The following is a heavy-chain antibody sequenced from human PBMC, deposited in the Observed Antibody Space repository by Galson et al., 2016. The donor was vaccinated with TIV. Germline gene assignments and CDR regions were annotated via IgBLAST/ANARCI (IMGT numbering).Heavy chain of an antibody. V-gene: IGHV3-23*01. D-gene: IGHD3-22*01. Sequence: SLRLSCAASGFTFSSHAITWVRQAPGKGLEWISAISGGGGSTYHTDSVKGRFTISRDNSKNTVFLQMNSLRVEDTAVYYCAKIDSSGFDYVRRFDFWGQGTLATVSS. J-gene: IGHJ4*02. CDR3: AKIDSSGFDYVRRFDF. CDR2: ISGGGGST. CDR1: GFTFSSHA.